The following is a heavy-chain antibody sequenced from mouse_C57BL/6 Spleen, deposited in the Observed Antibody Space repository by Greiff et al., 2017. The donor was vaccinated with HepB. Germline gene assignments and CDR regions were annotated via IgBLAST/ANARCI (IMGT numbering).Heavy chain of an antibody. V-gene: IGHV1-52*01. CDR2: IDPSDSET. CDR1: GYTFTSYW. CDR3: ARDHGSTVFAY. D-gene: IGHD1-1*01. Sequence: QVQLQQPGAELVRPGSSVKLSCKASGYTFTSYWMHWVKQRPIQGLEWIGNIDPSDSETHYNQKFKDKATLTVDKSSSTAYMQLSSLTSEDSAVYYCARDHGSTVFAYWGQGTLVTVSA. J-gene: IGHJ3*01.